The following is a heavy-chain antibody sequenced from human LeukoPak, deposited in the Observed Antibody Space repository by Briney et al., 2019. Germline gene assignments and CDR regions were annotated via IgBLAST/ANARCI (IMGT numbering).Heavy chain of an antibody. CDR2: IYYSGST. CDR3: ARDSAFDGYNDFFDY. D-gene: IGHD5-24*01. Sequence: SETLSLTCTVSGGSISSYYWSWIRQPPGKGLEWIGYIYYSGSTNDNPSLKSRVTISVDTSKNQFSLKLSSVTAADTAVYYCARDSAFDGYNDFFDYWGQGTLVTVSS. V-gene: IGHV4-59*01. CDR1: GGSISSYY. J-gene: IGHJ4*02.